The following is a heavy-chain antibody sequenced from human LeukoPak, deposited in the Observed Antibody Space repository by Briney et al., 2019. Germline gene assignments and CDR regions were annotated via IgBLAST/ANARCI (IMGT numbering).Heavy chain of an antibody. J-gene: IGHJ4*02. V-gene: IGHV3-11*05. Sequence: GGSLRLSCAASGFTFSDYYMSWIRQAPGKGLEWVSYISSSSSYTNYADSVKGRFTISGDNAKNSLYLQMNSLRAEDTAVYYCARVIAAAGLTFDYWGQGTLVTVSS. D-gene: IGHD6-25*01. CDR2: ISSSSSYT. CDR1: GFTFSDYY. CDR3: ARVIAAAGLTFDY.